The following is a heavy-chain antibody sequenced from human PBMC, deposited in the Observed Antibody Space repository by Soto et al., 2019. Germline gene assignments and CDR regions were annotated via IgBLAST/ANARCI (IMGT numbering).Heavy chain of an antibody. CDR3: ARGPNSDC. CDR1: GFSVGGNY. D-gene: IGHD2-21*01. CDR2: IYSGGNP. V-gene: IGHV3-53*01. Sequence: EERLVQSGGGLVQPGGSLRLSCAASGFSVGGNYMSWVRQAPGKGLELVSLIYSGGNPFYADSMKGRFTLSRDNSNNMLYLQMDSLRAEDTAVYYCARGPNSDCWGPGTLVIVSS. J-gene: IGHJ4*02.